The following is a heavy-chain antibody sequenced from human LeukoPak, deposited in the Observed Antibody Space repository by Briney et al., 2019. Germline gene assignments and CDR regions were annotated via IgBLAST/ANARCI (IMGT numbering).Heavy chain of an antibody. CDR2: IDYTGSA. V-gene: IGHV4-31*03. CDR3: ARAILTPSGYVWHFDL. J-gene: IGHJ2*01. CDR1: DGSISSGYYY. D-gene: IGHD3-3*01. Sequence: SETLSLTCTVSDGSISSGYYYWTWIRQHPGKGLEWVGYIDYTGSAYYNPSLKSRATISVDTSKNQFSLKMSSVSAADTAVYYCARAILTPSGYVWHFDLWGRGTLVSVSS.